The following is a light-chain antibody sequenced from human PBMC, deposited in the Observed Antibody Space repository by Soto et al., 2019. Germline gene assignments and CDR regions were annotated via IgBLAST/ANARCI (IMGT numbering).Light chain of an antibody. CDR2: GND. J-gene: IGLJ3*02. V-gene: IGLV1-40*01. CDR3: QSYDSSLSGAV. Sequence: SVLTQPPSVSGAPGQRVTISCTGSSSNIGAGYDVHWYQRLPGTAPKLLIYGNDNRPSGVPDRFSGSKPGTSASLAITGLQAEDEADYYCQSYDSSLSGAVFGGGTKLTVL. CDR1: SSNIGAGYD.